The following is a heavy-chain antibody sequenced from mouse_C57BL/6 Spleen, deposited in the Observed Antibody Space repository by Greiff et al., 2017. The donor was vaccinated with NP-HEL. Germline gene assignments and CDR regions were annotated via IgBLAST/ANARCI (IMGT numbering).Heavy chain of an antibody. D-gene: IGHD1-1*01. CDR3: AMDYYGSSYGYFDV. CDR1: GFTFSDYG. CDR2: ISSGSSTI. V-gene: IGHV5-17*01. Sequence: EVQRVESGGGLVKPGGSLKLSCAASGFTFSDYGMHWVRQAPEKGLEWVAYISSGSSTIYYADTVKGRFTISRDNAKNTLFLQMTSLRSEDTAMYYCAMDYYGSSYGYFDVWGTGTTVTVSS. J-gene: IGHJ1*03.